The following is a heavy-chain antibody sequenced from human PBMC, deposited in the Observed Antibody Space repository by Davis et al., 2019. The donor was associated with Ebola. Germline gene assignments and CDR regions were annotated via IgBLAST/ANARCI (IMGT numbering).Heavy chain of an antibody. D-gene: IGHD2-15*01. CDR2: ISSSSSYI. V-gene: IGHV3-21*01. CDR1: GFTFSSYS. J-gene: IGHJ6*02. CDR3: ARERAAYCSGGSCYSALLYYYGMDV. Sequence: GGSLRLSCAASGFTFSSYSMNWVRQAPGKGLEWVSSISSSSSYIYYADSVKGRFTISRDNAKNSLYLQMNSLRAEDTAVYYCARERAAYCSGGSCYSALLYYYGMDVWGQGTTVTVSS.